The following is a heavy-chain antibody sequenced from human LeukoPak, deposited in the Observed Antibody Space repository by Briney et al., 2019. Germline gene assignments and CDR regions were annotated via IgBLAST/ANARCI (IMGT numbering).Heavy chain of an antibody. V-gene: IGHV5-51*01. Sequence: GESLKISCKASGYRFTTDYIGWVRQMPGKGLEWMGIIYPDDSETNYSPSFQGQVSIPADRSINTAYLQWSSLKASDTAMYFCARGGWGYSFDYWGQGTLVTVSS. D-gene: IGHD3-16*01. J-gene: IGHJ4*02. CDR1: GYRFTTDY. CDR3: ARGGWGYSFDY. CDR2: IYPDDSET.